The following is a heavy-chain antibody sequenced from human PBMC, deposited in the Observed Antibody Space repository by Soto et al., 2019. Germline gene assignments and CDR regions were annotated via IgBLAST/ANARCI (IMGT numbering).Heavy chain of an antibody. D-gene: IGHD6-19*01. CDR2: INKNGFTT. V-gene: IGHV3-48*02. Sequence: GALRLSCAVSGFTLTTYSMNWVRQAPGKGLEWISFINKNGFTTYYADSVKGRFTISRDYAKNSLYLQMDSLRHEDTAVYYCARGAVTGTSLFDYWGLGTLVTVSS. CDR1: GFTLTTYS. CDR3: ARGAVTGTSLFDY. J-gene: IGHJ4*02.